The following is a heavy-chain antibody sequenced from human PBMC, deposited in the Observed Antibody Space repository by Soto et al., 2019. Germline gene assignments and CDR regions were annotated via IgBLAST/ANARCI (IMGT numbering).Heavy chain of an antibody. V-gene: IGHV3-30-3*01. CDR1: GFTFSAYA. D-gene: IGHD2-2*01. J-gene: IGHJ6*02. Sequence: GGSLRLSCAASGFTFSAYAMHWVRQAPGKGLEWVAVISYDGTNKYYADSVKGRFTISRDNSKNTLYLQMNSLRAEDTTVYYCARDVGYCSSTSCQQHYYYYGMDVWGQGTTVTVSS. CDR3: ARDVGYCSSTSCQQHYYYYGMDV. CDR2: ISYDGTNK.